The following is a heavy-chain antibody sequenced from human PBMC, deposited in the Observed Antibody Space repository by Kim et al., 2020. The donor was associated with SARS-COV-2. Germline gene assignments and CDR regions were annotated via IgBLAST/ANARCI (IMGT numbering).Heavy chain of an antibody. J-gene: IGHJ3*02. V-gene: IGHV4-4*07. D-gene: IGHD2-21*02. Sequence: SETLSLTCTVSGGSISSYYWSWIRQPAGKGLEWIGRINTSGSTNYNPSLKSRVTMSVDTSKNQFSLKLSSVTAADTAVYYCARGLGGNSDDAFDIWGQGTMVTVSS. CDR3: ARGLGGNSDDAFDI. CDR1: GGSISSYY. CDR2: INTSGST.